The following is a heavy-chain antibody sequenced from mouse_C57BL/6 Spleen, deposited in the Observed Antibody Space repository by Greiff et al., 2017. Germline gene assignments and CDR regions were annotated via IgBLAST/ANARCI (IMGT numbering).Heavy chain of an antibody. J-gene: IGHJ3*01. V-gene: IGHV1-50*01. CDR2: IDPSDSYT. CDR1: GYTFTSYW. Sequence: QVQLQQPGAELVKPGASVKLSCKASGYTFTSYWMQWVKQRPGQGLEWIGEIDPSDSYTNYNQKFKGKATLTVDKSSSTAYMQLSSLTSADSAVYYCARGDSSGPFAYWGQGTLVTVSA. D-gene: IGHD3-2*02. CDR3: ARGDSSGPFAY.